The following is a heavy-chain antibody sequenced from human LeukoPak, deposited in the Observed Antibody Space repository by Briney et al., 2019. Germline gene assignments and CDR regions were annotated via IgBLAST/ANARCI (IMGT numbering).Heavy chain of an antibody. J-gene: IGHJ5*01. CDR2: INPNNGGT. V-gene: IGHV1-2*02. CDR1: GYTFTGFW. CDR3: TRGVLPARFDS. Sequence: ASVKVSCKASGYTFTGFWIHWVRQAPGQGFEWMGWINPNNGGTNYAQKFQGRVTMTRDTSTSTVYMELSSLISDDTAVYYRTRGVLPARFDSWGQGTLVTVTS. D-gene: IGHD2-2*01.